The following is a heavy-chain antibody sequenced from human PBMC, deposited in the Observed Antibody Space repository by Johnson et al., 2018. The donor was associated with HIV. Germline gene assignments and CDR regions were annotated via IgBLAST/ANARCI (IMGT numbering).Heavy chain of an antibody. J-gene: IGHJ3*02. CDR3: VKDQTWGKEEGAYDI. D-gene: IGHD7-27*01. CDR1: GFTFSSYA. V-gene: IGHV3-23*04. CDR2: IGDSGGGT. Sequence: EVQLVESGGGVVQPGRSLRLSCAASGFTFSSYAMTWVRQAPGKGLEWVSGIGDSGGGTFYADSVKGRFTISRDNSKNTLYLQMNSLRAEDTAVYYCVKDQTWGKEEGAYDIWGQGTMVTVSS.